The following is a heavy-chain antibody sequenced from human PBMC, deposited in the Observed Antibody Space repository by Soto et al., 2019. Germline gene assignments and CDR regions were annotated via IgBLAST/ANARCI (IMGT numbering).Heavy chain of an antibody. J-gene: IGHJ4*02. Sequence: SVKVSCKASGGTFSSYAISWVRRAPGQGLEWMGGIIPIFGTANYAQKFQGRVTITADESTSTAYMELSSLRSEDTAVYYCARELRFLEWLSEGYFDYWGQGTLVTVSS. CDR3: ARELRFLEWLSEGYFDY. V-gene: IGHV1-69*13. CDR2: IIPIFGTA. CDR1: GGTFSSYA. D-gene: IGHD3-3*01.